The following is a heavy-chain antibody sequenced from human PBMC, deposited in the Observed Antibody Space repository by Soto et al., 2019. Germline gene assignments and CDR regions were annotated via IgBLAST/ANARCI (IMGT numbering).Heavy chain of an antibody. CDR1: GFTFSRYE. CDR3: ARDPAIYSGNFDYGLDV. Sequence: GGSLRLSCAVSGFTFSRYEMNWVRQAPGKGLEWVSYIGTSGKTIYYADSVRGRFTISRDNAKNSLYLQMNSLRAEDTAVYYCARDPAIYSGNFDYGLDVWGQGTTVTVSS. V-gene: IGHV3-48*03. CDR2: IGTSGKTI. J-gene: IGHJ6*02. D-gene: IGHD4-4*01.